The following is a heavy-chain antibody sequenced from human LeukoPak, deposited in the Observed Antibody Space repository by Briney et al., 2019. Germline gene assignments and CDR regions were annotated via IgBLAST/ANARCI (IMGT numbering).Heavy chain of an antibody. Sequence: GASVKVSCKASGYTFTSYDINWVRQATGQGLEWMGWMNPNSGNTGYAQKFQGRVTMTEDTSTDTAYMELSSLRSEDTAVYYCATGIIGDYVNDYWGQGTLVTVSS. J-gene: IGHJ4*02. CDR3: ATGIIGDYVNDY. CDR1: GYTFTSYD. D-gene: IGHD4-17*01. V-gene: IGHV1-8*01. CDR2: MNPNSGNT.